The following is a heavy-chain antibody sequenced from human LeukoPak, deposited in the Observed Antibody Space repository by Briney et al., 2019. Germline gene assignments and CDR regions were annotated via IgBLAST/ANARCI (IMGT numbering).Heavy chain of an antibody. V-gene: IGHV4-59*01. D-gene: IGHD6-13*01. CDR1: GGSISSYY. Sequence: NASETLSLTCTVSGGSISSYYWSWIRQPPGKGLEWIGYIYYSGSTNYNPSLKSRVTISVDTSKNQFSLKLSSVTAADTAVYYCARDHLAAAGTYFQHWGQGTLVTVSS. J-gene: IGHJ1*01. CDR3: ARDHLAAAGTYFQH. CDR2: IYYSGST.